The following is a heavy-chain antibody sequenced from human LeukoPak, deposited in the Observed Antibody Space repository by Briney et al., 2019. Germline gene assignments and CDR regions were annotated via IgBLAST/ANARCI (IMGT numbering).Heavy chain of an antibody. V-gene: IGHV4-34*01. CDR2: INHSGST. D-gene: IGHD3-22*01. J-gene: IGHJ3*02. Sequence: PSETLSLTCAVYGGSFSGYYWSWIRQPPGKGLEWIGEINHSGSTNYNPSLKSRVTISVDTSKNQFSLKLSSVTAADTAVYYCARLHRRITMIAVVTKSRDAFDIWGQGTMVTVSS. CDR1: GGSFSGYY. CDR3: ARLHRRITMIAVVTKSRDAFDI.